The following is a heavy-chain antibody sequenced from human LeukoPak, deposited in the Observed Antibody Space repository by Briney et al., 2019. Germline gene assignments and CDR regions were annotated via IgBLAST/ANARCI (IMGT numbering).Heavy chain of an antibody. D-gene: IGHD6-13*01. CDR2: ISSSSSYI. J-gene: IGHJ3*02. Sequence: GGSLRLSCAASGFTFSSYSMNWVRQAPGKGLEWVSSISSSSSYIYYADSVKGRFTISRDNSKNTLYLQMNSLRAEDTAVYYCAKAIAAAGRVVFNIWGKGKMVTVSS. CDR1: GFTFSSYS. V-gene: IGHV3-21*04. CDR3: AKAIAAAGRVVFNI.